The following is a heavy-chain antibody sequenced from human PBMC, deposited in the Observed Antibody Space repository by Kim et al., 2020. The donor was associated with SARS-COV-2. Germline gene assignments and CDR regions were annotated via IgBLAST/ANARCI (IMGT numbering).Heavy chain of an antibody. J-gene: IGHJ4*02. Sequence: VKVSCKASGYTFTSYAMNWVRQAPGQGLEWMGWINTNTGNPTYAQGFTGRFVFSLDTSVSTAYLQISSLKAEDTAVYYCARVTSQWLDRHFDYWGQGTLVTVSS. D-gene: IGHD6-19*01. CDR2: INTNTGNP. CDR1: GYTFTSYA. CDR3: ARVTSQWLDRHFDY. V-gene: IGHV7-4-1*02.